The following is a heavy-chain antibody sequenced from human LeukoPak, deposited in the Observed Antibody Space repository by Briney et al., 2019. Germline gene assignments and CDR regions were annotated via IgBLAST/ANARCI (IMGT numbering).Heavy chain of an antibody. D-gene: IGHD4-17*01. CDR2: IMPLFGTA. CDR3: ARDVHGDYGSGWFDP. J-gene: IGHJ5*02. V-gene: IGHV1-69*05. Sequence: SVKVSCKTSGGTFNNSAISWVRQAPGQGLEWLGGIMPLFGTAGYAQKFQGRVTITKDEFTRTVYLELTSLTSDDTAVYYCARDVHGDYGSGWFDPWGQGTLVSVSS. CDR1: GGTFNNSA.